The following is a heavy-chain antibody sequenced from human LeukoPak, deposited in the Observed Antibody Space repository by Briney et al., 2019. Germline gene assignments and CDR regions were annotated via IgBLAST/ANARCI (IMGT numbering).Heavy chain of an antibody. D-gene: IGHD3-10*01. CDR1: GYTSSTYG. Sequence: GASVKVSCKASGYTSSTYGISWVRQAPGQGLEWMGWISAYNGNTNYAQKLQGRVTMTTDTSTSTAYMDLRSLRSDDTAIYYCTRDSAYGSGKAFDIWGQGTMVTVSS. J-gene: IGHJ3*02. V-gene: IGHV1-18*01. CDR2: ISAYNGNT. CDR3: TRDSAYGSGKAFDI.